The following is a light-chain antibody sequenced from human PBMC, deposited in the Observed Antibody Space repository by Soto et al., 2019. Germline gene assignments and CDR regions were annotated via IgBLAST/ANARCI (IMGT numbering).Light chain of an antibody. CDR3: QQYGSSPRT. J-gene: IGKJ1*01. V-gene: IGKV3-20*01. Sequence: EIVLTQSPGTLSLSPGERATLSCRASQSVSSSYLAWYQQKPGQAPRLLIYGASSRATGIPDRFSGSGSGTDFTLISSRLEPEDFAVYYCQQYGSSPRTFGQGTKVEIK. CDR2: GAS. CDR1: QSVSSSY.